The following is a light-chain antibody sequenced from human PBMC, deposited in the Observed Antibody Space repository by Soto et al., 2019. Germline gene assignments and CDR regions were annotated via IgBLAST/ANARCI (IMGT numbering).Light chain of an antibody. V-gene: IGKV3-15*01. J-gene: IGKJ3*01. CDR1: QSVSSN. Sequence: EIVMTQSPATLSVSPGERATLSCRVSQSVSSNLAWYQQKPGQAPRLLIYGASTRATGIPARFSGSGSGTEFTLTISSLQSEDFAVYYCQQYNNWPFLTFGPGTKVDIK. CDR2: GAS. CDR3: QQYNNWPFLT.